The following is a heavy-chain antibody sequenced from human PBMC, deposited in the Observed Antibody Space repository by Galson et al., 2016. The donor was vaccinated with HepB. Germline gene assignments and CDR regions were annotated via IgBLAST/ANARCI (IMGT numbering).Heavy chain of an antibody. CDR3: ARSYYDFWSGLGY. V-gene: IGHV3-53*01. J-gene: IGHJ4*02. CDR1: GFTVRSDY. Sequence: SLRLSCAASGFTVRSDYMTWVRQAPGQGLQWVSVIYSGGYTYYADSVKGRFTISRDESKNTVYLQMNGLRAEDTALYYCARSYYDFWSGLGYWGQGTLVTVSS. CDR2: IYSGGYT. D-gene: IGHD3-3*01.